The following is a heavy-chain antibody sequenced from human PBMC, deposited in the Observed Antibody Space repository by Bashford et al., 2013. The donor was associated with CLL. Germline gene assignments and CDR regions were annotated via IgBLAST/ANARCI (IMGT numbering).Heavy chain of an antibody. CDR2: ISSSSSI. J-gene: IGHJ6*02. V-gene: IGHV3-21*01. Sequence: GVLRLSCTSPLASPSTTYSMNWVRQAPGKGLEWVSSISSSSSIYYADSVRGPIHHRPETTPRTHCTLQMNHGLRRPRTTAVYYCASDRNGMDVWGQGTTVTVSS. CDR3: ASDRNGMDV. CDR1: ASPSTTYS.